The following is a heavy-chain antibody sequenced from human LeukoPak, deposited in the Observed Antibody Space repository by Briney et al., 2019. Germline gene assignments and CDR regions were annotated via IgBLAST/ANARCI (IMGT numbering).Heavy chain of an antibody. CDR1: GYIFTGSY. Sequence: ASVKVSCKASGYIFTGSYIHWVRQASGQGLEWMGWINPNSGGTDYAQKFQGRVIITRDTSITTAYMELNSLISDDTAVYYCARGLAIFGVVIPTFFDSWGQGTLVTVSS. D-gene: IGHD3-3*01. CDR3: ARGLAIFGVVIPTFFDS. CDR2: INPNSGGT. V-gene: IGHV1-2*02. J-gene: IGHJ4*02.